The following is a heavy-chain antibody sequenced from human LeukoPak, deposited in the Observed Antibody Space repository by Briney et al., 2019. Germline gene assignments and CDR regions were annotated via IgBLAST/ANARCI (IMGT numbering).Heavy chain of an antibody. Sequence: GGSLRLSCAASGFTFSSYWMSWVRQAPGKGLEWVANIKQGGSEKYYVDSVKGRFTISRDNAKNSLYLQMNSLRAEDTAVYYCATNGGFYGMDVWGQGTTVTVSS. V-gene: IGHV3-7*01. CDR3: ATNGGFYGMDV. D-gene: IGHD3-16*01. CDR2: IKQGGSEK. J-gene: IGHJ6*02. CDR1: GFTFSSYW.